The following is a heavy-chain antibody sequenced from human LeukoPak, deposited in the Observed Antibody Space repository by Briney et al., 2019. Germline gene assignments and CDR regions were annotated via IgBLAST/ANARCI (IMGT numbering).Heavy chain of an antibody. CDR2: LSYDGSNK. J-gene: IGHJ4*02. D-gene: IGHD6-19*01. V-gene: IGHV3-30*18. Sequence: GRSLRLSCAASGFTFSSYGMHWVRQAPGKGLEWVAVLSYDGSNKYYADSVKGRFTISRDNSKNTLYLQMNSLRAEDTAVYYCAKSEEKYSSGWYLDYWGQGTLVTVSS. CDR3: AKSEEKYSSGWYLDY. CDR1: GFTFSSYG.